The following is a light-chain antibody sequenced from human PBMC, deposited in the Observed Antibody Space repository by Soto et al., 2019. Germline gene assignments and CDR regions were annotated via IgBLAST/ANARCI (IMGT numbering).Light chain of an antibody. CDR3: QQGYNTFWT. CDR2: AAT. V-gene: IGKV1-39*01. CDR1: QPIGTS. Sequence: DIQMTQSPSSLSAFVGDSVTVTCRASQPIGTSLHWYQQRAGTAPKVLISAATKLQSGVPSRFSGRGSGTDFTLTISNLQREDSATYFCQQGYNTFWTFGRGTKVELK. J-gene: IGKJ1*01.